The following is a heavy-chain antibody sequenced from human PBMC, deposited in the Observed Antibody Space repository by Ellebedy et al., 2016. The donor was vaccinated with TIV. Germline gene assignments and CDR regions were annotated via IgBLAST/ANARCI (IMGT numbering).Heavy chain of an antibody. V-gene: IGHV3-21*01. D-gene: IGHD1-7*01. CDR1: GFTFSSYS. CDR2: ISSSSSYI. J-gene: IGHJ4*02. CDR3: ASSWEITGTTGPLGY. Sequence: GGSLRLXCAASGFTFSSYSMNWVRQAPGKGLEWVSSISSSSSYIYYADSVKGRFTISRDNAKNSLYLQMNSLRAEDTAVYYCASSWEITGTTGPLGYWGQGTLVTVSS.